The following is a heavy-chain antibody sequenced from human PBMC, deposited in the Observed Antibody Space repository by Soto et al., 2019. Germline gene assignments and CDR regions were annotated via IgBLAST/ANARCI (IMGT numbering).Heavy chain of an antibody. D-gene: IGHD2-2*01. CDR3: VRGDPGACSSTSCNDAFDL. V-gene: IGHV4-30-4*01. J-gene: IGHJ3*01. CDR2: IYYSGST. CDR1: GGSISSGDYY. Sequence: QVQLHESGPGLVKPSQTLSLTCTVSGGSISSGDYYWNWIRQPPGKGLEWIGSIYYSGSTYYSPSLKSRVAISVGTSKNQFSLKLTSVTAADTAVYYCVRGDPGACSSTSCNDAFDLWGRGTMVAVSS.